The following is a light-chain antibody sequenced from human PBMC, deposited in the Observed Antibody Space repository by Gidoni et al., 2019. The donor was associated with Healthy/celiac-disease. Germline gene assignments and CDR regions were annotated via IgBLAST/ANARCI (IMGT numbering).Light chain of an antibody. CDR3: QQYNSYPLT. J-gene: IGKJ3*01. CDR2: KAS. Sequence: DIQMTQSPSTLSASVGDRVTITCRASQSISSWLAWYQQKPGKAPKLLIYKASSLESGVPSRFSGSGYGTEFTLTISSLQPDDFETYYCQQYNSYPLTFGPGTKVDIK. V-gene: IGKV1-5*03. CDR1: QSISSW.